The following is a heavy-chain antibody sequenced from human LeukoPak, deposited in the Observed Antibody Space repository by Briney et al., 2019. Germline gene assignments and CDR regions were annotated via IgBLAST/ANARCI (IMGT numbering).Heavy chain of an antibody. Sequence: PGGSLRLSCAASGFTFSSYNMTWVRQAPGKGLEWVSSFTSRSRTIYYADSVKGRFTISRDDTNKSLFLQMNSLRAEDTAVYYCARVGGYCSSTSCSGNVWFDPWGQGTLVTVSS. CDR1: GFTFSSYN. CDR2: FTSRSRTI. D-gene: IGHD2-2*01. V-gene: IGHV3-21*04. J-gene: IGHJ5*02. CDR3: ARVGGYCSSTSCSGNVWFDP.